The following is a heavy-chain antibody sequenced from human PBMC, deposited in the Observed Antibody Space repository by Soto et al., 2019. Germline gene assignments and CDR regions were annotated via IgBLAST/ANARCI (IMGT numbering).Heavy chain of an antibody. V-gene: IGHV3-23*01. Sequence: EVQLLESGGGFVQPGGSLRLSCAATGFTFSSYDMSWVRQAPGKGLEWVSGTSGSGGSTYYADSVKGRFTISRDNSQNTLYLQMDSLRADDTALYYCARALAVALPFFYGMDVSGHGTTVTASS. J-gene: IGHJ6*02. CDR1: GFTFSSYD. CDR3: ARALAVALPFFYGMDV. CDR2: TSGSGGST. D-gene: IGHD6-19*01.